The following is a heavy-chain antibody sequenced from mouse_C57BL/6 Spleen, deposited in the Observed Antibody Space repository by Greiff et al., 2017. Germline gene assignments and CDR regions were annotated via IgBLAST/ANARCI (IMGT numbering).Heavy chain of an antibody. CDR2: ISSGSSTI. Sequence: DVHLVESGGGLVKPGGSLKLSCAASGFPFSDYGMHWVRQAPEKGLEWVAYISSGSSTIYYADTVKGRFTISRDNAENTLFLQMTSLRSEDTAMYYCARDHYGRSFDDWGQGTTLTVSS. CDR1: GFPFSDYG. D-gene: IGHD1-1*01. CDR3: ARDHYGRSFDD. V-gene: IGHV5-17*01. J-gene: IGHJ2*01.